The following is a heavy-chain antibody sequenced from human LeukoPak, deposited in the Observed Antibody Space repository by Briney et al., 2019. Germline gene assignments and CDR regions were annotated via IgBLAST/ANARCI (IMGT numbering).Heavy chain of an antibody. CDR3: AKDRPRYSSGSFDY. Sequence: GGSPRLSCAAPGFTFSSYGMHWVRQAPGKGLEWVALIRYDGSNKYYADSVKRPFTISRDNSKNTLYLQMNGLRAEDTAVYYCAKDRPRYSSGSFDYWGQGTLVTVSS. D-gene: IGHD6-19*01. V-gene: IGHV3-30*02. CDR2: IRYDGSNK. CDR1: GFTFSSYG. J-gene: IGHJ4*02.